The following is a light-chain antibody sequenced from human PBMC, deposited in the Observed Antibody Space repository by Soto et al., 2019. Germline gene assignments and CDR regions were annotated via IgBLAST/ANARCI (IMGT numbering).Light chain of an antibody. J-gene: IGKJ1*01. CDR1: QSVSNNY. Sequence: ILLTQSPCTLSLSLGERATLSCRASQSVSNNYLAWYQQKPGQAPRLLIYGASTSAIDIPARFSGSGSETEFTLTISSLQSEDFAAYYCQQYETSPRTFGQGTKVDIK. CDR3: QQYETSPRT. CDR2: GAS. V-gene: IGKV3-20*01.